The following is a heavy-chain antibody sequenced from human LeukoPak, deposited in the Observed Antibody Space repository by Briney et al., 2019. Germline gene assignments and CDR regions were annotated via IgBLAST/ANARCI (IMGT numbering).Heavy chain of an antibody. Sequence: PGGSLRLSCAASGFTFSSYSMHWVRQAPGKGLVYVSAISSDGDNTYCADSVRGRFTISRDNSKNTLYLQMSSLRPEDTAVYYCVKMYYYERFRYFYGGGIDCWGQGTLVTVSS. CDR1: GFTFSSYS. V-gene: IGHV3-64D*06. D-gene: IGHD3-22*01. CDR2: ISSDGDNT. CDR3: VKMYYYERFRYFYGGGIDC. J-gene: IGHJ4*02.